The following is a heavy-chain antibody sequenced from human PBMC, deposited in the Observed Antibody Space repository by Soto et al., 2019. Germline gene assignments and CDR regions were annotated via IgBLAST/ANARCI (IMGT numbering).Heavy chain of an antibody. D-gene: IGHD1-1*01. Sequence: PGGSLRLSCVVSGSTFSSDDMSWVRQAPGRGLEWVSGIGSAGDTYYPDSVKGRFTVSRENAKNSLYLQMNSLRVEDTAVYYCARASAGLDYWGQGALVTVSS. CDR2: IGSAGDT. CDR1: GSTFSSDD. CDR3: ARASAGLDY. J-gene: IGHJ4*02. V-gene: IGHV3-13*01.